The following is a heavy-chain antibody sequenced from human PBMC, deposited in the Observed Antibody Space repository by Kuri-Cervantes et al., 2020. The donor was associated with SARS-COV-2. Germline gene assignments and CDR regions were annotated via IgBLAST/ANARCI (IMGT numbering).Heavy chain of an antibody. CDR1: GFSLSTSGMC. D-gene: IGHD3-9*01. J-gene: IGHJ4*02. CDR2: IDWDDDK. Sequence: SGPTLVKPTQTLTLTCTFSGFSLSTSGMCVSWIRQPPGKALEWLARIDWDDDKYYSTSLKTRLTISKDTSKNQVVLTMTNMDPVDTATYYCARAYYDILTGYYYFDYWGQGTLVTVSS. V-gene: IGHV2-70*11. CDR3: ARAYYDILTGYYYFDY.